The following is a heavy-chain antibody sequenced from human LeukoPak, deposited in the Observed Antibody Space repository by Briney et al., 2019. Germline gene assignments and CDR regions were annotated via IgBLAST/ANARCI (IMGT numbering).Heavy chain of an antibody. CDR1: SGSINSYY. Sequence: SETLSLTCTVSSGSINSYYWGWVRQPPGKGLEWIGRIYTTGATQYNPFLKSRVTMSIDTSTNQFSLNLRSMTAADTAVYYCGRQGYTASYYFPDFWSQGTLVAVS. D-gene: IGHD1-26*01. CDR2: IYTTGAT. J-gene: IGHJ4*02. V-gene: IGHV4-4*07. CDR3: GRQGYTASYYFPDF.